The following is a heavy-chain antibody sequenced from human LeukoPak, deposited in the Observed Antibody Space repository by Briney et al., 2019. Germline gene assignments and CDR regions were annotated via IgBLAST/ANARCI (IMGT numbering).Heavy chain of an antibody. J-gene: IGHJ6*03. CDR1: GYTFTSYY. CDR3: ARAGSSGYYYYYMDV. D-gene: IGHD3-22*01. CDR2: INPSGGST. V-gene: IGHV1-46*01. Sequence: GASVKVSCKASGYTFTSYYMHWVRQAPGQGLEWMGIINPSGGSTSYAQKFQGRVTMTRDMSTSTVYMELSSLRSEDTAVYYCARAGSSGYYYYYMDVWGKGTTVTVSS.